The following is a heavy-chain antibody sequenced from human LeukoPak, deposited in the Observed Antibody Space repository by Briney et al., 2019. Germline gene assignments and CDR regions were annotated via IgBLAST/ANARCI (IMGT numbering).Heavy chain of an antibody. CDR3: ATGGDTSSARGYYAMDV. V-gene: IGHV4-4*07. J-gene: IGHJ6*02. Sequence: SETLSLTCTVSGGPISSYYWSWLRQPAGKGLEWIGRIYSSGYTNYNPSLKSRVTISVDTSKNQFSLKVSSVTAADTAVYYCATGGDTSSARGYYAMDVGGQGTTVTVS. D-gene: IGHD6-13*01. CDR2: IYSSGYT. CDR1: GGPISSYY.